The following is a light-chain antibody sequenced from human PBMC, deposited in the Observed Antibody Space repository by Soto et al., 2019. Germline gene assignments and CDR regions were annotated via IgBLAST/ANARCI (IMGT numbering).Light chain of an antibody. V-gene: IGKV3-20*01. J-gene: IGKJ5*01. CDR3: QQYGYSPIT. CDR1: QSLSSNF. Sequence: EIVLTQSPATLSLSPGERATLSCSASQSLSSNFLAWYQQKPGRAPRLLIYGASSRATGIADRFSGSGSGTDFTLTISRLEPEDFALYYCQQYGYSPITFGQGTRLEIK. CDR2: GAS.